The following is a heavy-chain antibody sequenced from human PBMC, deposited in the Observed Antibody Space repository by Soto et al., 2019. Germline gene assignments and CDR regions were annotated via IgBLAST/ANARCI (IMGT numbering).Heavy chain of an antibody. CDR2: IIPIFGTA. J-gene: IGHJ4*02. D-gene: IGHD6-19*01. Sequence: AASVKVSCKASGGTFSSYAISWVRQAPGQGLEWMGGIIPIFGTANYAQKFQGRVTITADKSTSTAYMELSSLRSEDTAVYYCAREGVAAPGALDYWGQGTLVTVSS. CDR1: GGTFSSYA. V-gene: IGHV1-69*06. CDR3: AREGVAAPGALDY.